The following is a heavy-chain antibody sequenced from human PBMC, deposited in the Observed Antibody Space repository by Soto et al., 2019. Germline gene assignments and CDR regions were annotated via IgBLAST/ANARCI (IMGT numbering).Heavy chain of an antibody. Sequence: PSETLSLTCAVYGGSFSGYYWSWIRQPPGKGLEWIGEINHSGSTNYIPSLKSRVTISVDLSKNQFSLRLSSVTTADTALYYCARTTAVPNTLRSRYFFDYWGQGTLVTVSS. CDR2: INHSGST. J-gene: IGHJ4*02. CDR3: ARTTAVPNTLRSRYFFDY. D-gene: IGHD4-17*01. CDR1: GGSFSGYY. V-gene: IGHV4-34*01.